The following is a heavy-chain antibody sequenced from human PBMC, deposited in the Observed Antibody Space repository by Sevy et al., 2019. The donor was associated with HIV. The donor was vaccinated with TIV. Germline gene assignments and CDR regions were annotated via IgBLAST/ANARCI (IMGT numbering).Heavy chain of an antibody. J-gene: IGHJ5*02. CDR3: ARVGSDCSSTSCYKDAWFDP. Sequence: SETLSLTCTVSGGSISSGGYYWSWIRQHPGKGLEWLGYIYYSGSTYYNPSLKSRVTVSVDTSKNQFYLKLSSLTAADTAVYYCARVGSDCSSTSCYKDAWFDPWGRGTLVTVSS. CDR1: GGSISSGGYY. D-gene: IGHD2-2*02. V-gene: IGHV4-31*03. CDR2: IYYSGST.